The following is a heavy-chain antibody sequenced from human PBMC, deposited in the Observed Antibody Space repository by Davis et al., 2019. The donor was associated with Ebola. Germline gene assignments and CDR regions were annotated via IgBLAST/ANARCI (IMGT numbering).Heavy chain of an antibody. J-gene: IGHJ5*02. Sequence: AASVKVSCKTSGYTFSGYAISWVRPAPGQGLEWIGRINVYNGHTNYAQNFRGRVTVSTDTSTSIAYMELRSLRSDDTALYYCARDATTVTTIWFDPWGQGTLVTVSS. D-gene: IGHD4-17*01. CDR2: INVYNGHT. V-gene: IGHV1-18*01. CDR3: ARDATTVTTIWFDP. CDR1: GYTFSGYA.